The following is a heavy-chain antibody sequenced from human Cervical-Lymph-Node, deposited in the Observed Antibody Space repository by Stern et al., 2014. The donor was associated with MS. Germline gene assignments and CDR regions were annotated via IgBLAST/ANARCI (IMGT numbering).Heavy chain of an antibody. J-gene: IGHJ4*02. CDR3: AKDMYAITGATTPDY. D-gene: IGHD1-7*01. Sequence: EVQLLESGGGLVQPGRSLRLSCAASGFTFDDYAMHWVRPAPGKGLDGVSGFSWNSGSIGYADSVKGRFTISRDNAKNSLYLQMNSLRAEDTALYYCAKDMYAITGATTPDYWGQGTLVTVSS. V-gene: IGHV3-9*01. CDR2: FSWNSGSI. CDR1: GFTFDDYA.